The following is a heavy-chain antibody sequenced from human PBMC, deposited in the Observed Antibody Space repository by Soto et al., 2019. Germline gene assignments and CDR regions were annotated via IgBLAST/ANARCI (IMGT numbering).Heavy chain of an antibody. CDR1: GFTFSSYG. CDR2: IWYDGSNK. J-gene: IGHJ4*02. V-gene: IGHV3-33*01. Sequence: QVQLVESGGGVVQPGRSLRLSCAASGFTFSSYGMHGVRQAPGKGLEWVSVIWYDGSNKYYADSVKGRFTISRDNSKNTVYLQMSSLGAEDTAVYYCGRGVESDGDTSLGLDYWGQGTLVTVSS. D-gene: IGHD5-18*01. CDR3: GRGVESDGDTSLGLDY.